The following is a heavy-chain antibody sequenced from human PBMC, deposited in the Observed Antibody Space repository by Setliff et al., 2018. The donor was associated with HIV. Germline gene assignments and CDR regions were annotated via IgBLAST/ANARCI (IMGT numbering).Heavy chain of an antibody. CDR2: IKSKSDGGTT. CDR1: GFIFTNAW. Sequence: GGSLRLSCETSGFIFTNAWMSWVRQSPRKGLEWLARIKSKSDGGTTSYAAPVKDRFTISRDDSRNTLYLQMNSMKSVDTATYYCVGHYYDPLTGYYVWFFDVWGRGTLVTVSS. V-gene: IGHV3-15*05. D-gene: IGHD3-9*01. CDR3: VGHYYDPLTGYYVWFFDV. J-gene: IGHJ2*01.